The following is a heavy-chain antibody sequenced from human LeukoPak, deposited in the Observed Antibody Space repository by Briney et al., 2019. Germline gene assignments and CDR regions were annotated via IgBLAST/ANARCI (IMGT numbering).Heavy chain of an antibody. V-gene: IGHV3-7*01. D-gene: IGHD4-11*01. Sequence: GGSLRLSCAASGFTFSSYAMNWVRQAPGKGLEWVANIKQDGSEQYYVDSVKGRFTISRDNAKNSLYLQMISLRAEDTAVYYCARGGTTVTARDYFDYWGQGTLVTVSS. J-gene: IGHJ4*02. CDR3: ARGGTTVTARDYFDY. CDR1: GFTFSSYA. CDR2: IKQDGSEQ.